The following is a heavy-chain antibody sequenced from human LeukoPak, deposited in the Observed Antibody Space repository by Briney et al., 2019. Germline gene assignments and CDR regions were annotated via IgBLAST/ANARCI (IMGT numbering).Heavy chain of an antibody. D-gene: IGHD6-19*01. CDR2: ISWNSGYI. V-gene: IGHV3-9*01. Sequence: GRSLRLSCAASGFTFDNYAMHWVRQAPGKGLEWLSIISWNSGYIGYADSVEGRFTISRDNAKKSLDLQMNSLRAEDTAFYYCAKVRGTYSSGYFFDYWGQGTLVTVSS. CDR1: GFTFDNYA. CDR3: AKVRGTYSSGYFFDY. J-gene: IGHJ4*02.